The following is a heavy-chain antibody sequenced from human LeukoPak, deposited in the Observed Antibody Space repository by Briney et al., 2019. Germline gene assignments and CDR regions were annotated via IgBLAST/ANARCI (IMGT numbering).Heavy chain of an antibody. V-gene: IGHV3-11*01. J-gene: IGHJ5*02. D-gene: IGHD3-22*01. Sequence: GGSLRPSCAASGFTFSDYYMSWIRQAPGKGLEWVSYISSSGSTIYYADSVKGRFTIPRDNAKNSLYLQMNSLRAEDTAVYYCARVKYYYDSSGYYLFDPWGQGTLVTVSS. CDR3: ARVKYYYDSSGYYLFDP. CDR1: GFTFSDYY. CDR2: ISSSGSTI.